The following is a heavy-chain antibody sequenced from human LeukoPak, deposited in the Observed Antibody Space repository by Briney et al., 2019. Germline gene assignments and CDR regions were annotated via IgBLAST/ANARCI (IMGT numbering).Heavy chain of an antibody. D-gene: IGHD3-22*01. Sequence: GRSLRLSCAASGLTFDDYAMHWVRQAPGKGLEWVSGISWNSGSIGYADSVKGRFTISRDNAKNSLYLQMNSLRAEDTALYYCAKVAYYYDSSMYYFDYWGQGTLVTVSS. CDR1: GLTFDDYA. V-gene: IGHV3-9*01. CDR3: AKVAYYYDSSMYYFDY. J-gene: IGHJ4*02. CDR2: ISWNSGSI.